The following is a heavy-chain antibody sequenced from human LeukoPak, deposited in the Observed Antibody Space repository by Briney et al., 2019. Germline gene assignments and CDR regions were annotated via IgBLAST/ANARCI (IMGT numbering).Heavy chain of an antibody. CDR1: GGSFSGYY. Sequence: PSETLSLTCAVYGGSFSGYYWSWIRQPPGKGLEWIGEINHSGSANYNPSLKSRVIISVDTSKNQFSLKLSSVTAADTAVYYCASLDTAMFYWGQGTLVTVSS. J-gene: IGHJ4*02. CDR3: ASLDTAMFY. CDR2: INHSGSA. D-gene: IGHD5-18*01. V-gene: IGHV4-34*01.